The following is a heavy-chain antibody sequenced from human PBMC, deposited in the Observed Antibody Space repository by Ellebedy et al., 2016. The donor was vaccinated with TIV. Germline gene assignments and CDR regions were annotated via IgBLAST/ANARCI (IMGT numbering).Heavy chain of an antibody. D-gene: IGHD3-10*01. CDR3: ARPVPGGYGSGKNAFEI. CDR1: GYTFTSYD. V-gene: IGHV1-8*01. Sequence: AASVKVTCKASGYTFTSYDINWVRQATGQGLEWMGWMNPNSGNPGYAQKVQGRVTMTRNTSITTAYMELSSLRSEDTAVYYCARPVPGGYGSGKNAFEIWGQGTMVTVSS. CDR2: MNPNSGNP. J-gene: IGHJ3*02.